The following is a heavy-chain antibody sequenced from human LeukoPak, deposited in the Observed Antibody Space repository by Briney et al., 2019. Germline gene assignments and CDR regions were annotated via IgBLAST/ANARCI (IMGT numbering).Heavy chain of an antibody. D-gene: IGHD3-22*01. CDR1: GYTFTGYY. Sequence: ASVKVSCKASGYTFTGYYMHWVRQAPGRGLEWMGWINPNSGGTNYAQKFQGRVTMTRGTSISTAYMELSRLRSDDTAVYYCARVSHSSGYYLVPGEDYWGQGTLVTVSS. V-gene: IGHV1-2*02. J-gene: IGHJ4*02. CDR3: ARVSHSSGYYLVPGEDY. CDR2: INPNSGGT.